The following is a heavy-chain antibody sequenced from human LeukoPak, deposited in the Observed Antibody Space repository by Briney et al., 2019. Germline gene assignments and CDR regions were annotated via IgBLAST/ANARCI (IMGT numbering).Heavy chain of an antibody. J-gene: IGHJ6*02. CDR1: GYTFTSYY. D-gene: IGHD4-17*01. CDR3: ARTYTVTTARYYYGMDV. Sequence: ASVKVSCKASGYTFTSYYMHWVRLAPGQGLEWMGIINPSGGSTSYAQKFQGRVTMTRDTSTSTVYMELSSLRSEDTAVYYCARTYTVTTARYYYGMDVWGQGTTVTVSS. V-gene: IGHV1-46*01. CDR2: INPSGGST.